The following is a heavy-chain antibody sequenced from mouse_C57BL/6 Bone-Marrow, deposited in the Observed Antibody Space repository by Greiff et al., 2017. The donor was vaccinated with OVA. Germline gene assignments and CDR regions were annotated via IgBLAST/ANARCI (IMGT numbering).Heavy chain of an antibody. CDR3: ASGVVEGY. J-gene: IGHJ2*01. CDR2: ISSGSSTI. CDR1: GFTFSDYG. V-gene: IGHV5-17*01. D-gene: IGHD1-1*01. Sequence: EVKLMESGGGLVKPGGSLKLSCAASGFTFSDYGMHWVRQAPEKGLEWVAYISSGSSTIYYADTVKGRFTISRDNAKNTLFLQMTSLRSEDTAMYYCASGVVEGYWGQGTTLTVSS.